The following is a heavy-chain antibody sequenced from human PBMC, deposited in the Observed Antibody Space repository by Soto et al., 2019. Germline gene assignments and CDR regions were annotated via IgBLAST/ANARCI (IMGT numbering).Heavy chain of an antibody. CDR3: AGGDWKYWFDP. CDR1: GDNFDTFNYYS. J-gene: IGHJ5*02. Sequence: SVKVSCKASGDNFDTFNYYSINWVRQTPGLGLEWLGGFIPMSGSPKYAQKFQDRVTITADKSLNTAYMDLRGLRSEDTAVYFCAGGDWKYWFDPWGQGTQGTVSS. CDR2: FIPMSGSP. D-gene: IGHD2-21*02. V-gene: IGHV1-69*06.